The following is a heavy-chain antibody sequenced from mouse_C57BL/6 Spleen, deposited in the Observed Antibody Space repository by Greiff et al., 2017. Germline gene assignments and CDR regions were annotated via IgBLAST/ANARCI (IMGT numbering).Heavy chain of an antibody. D-gene: IGHD6-1*01. V-gene: IGHV6-3*01. J-gene: IGHJ3*01. CDR2: IRLKSDNYAT. CDR3: TGKASRGAWFAY. CDR1: GFTFSNYW. Sequence: EVMLVESGGGLVQPGGSMKLSCVASGFTFSNYWMNWVRQSPEKGLEWVAQIRLKSDNYATHYAESVKGRFTISRDDSKSSVYLQMNNLRAEDTGIYYCTGKASRGAWFAYWGQGTLVTVSA.